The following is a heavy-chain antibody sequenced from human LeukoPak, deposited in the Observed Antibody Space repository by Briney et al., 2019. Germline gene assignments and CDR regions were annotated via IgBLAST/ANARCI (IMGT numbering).Heavy chain of an antibody. CDR3: ARDVYGDEGNDAFDI. J-gene: IGHJ3*02. CDR1: GFTFSSYS. Sequence: GGSLRLSCAASGFTFSSYSMNWVRQAPGKGLEWVSYISDRSRTTHYADSVKGRFTISRDNAKNSLYLQMNSLRDEDTAVYYCARDVYGDEGNDAFDIWGQGTVVIVSS. V-gene: IGHV3-48*02. CDR2: ISDRSRTT. D-gene: IGHD4-17*01.